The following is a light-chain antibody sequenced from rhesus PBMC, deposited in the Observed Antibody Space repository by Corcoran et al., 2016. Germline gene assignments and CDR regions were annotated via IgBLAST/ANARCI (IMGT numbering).Light chain of an antibody. CDR1: QSISSW. Sequence: DIQMTQSPSSLSASVGDTVTITCRASQSISSWLAWYQQKPGKPPKLLIYKASTLQSGVPSRFSGSGSGTDFTLTISSLQSEDFATYYCQQYSSSPYSFGQGTKVEIK. J-gene: IGKJ2*01. CDR3: QQYSSSPYS. CDR2: KAS. V-gene: IGKV1-22*01.